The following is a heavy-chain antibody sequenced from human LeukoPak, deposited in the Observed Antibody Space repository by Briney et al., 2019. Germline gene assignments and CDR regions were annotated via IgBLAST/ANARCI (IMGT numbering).Heavy chain of an antibody. Sequence: SGGSLRLSCAASGFTFSSYAMSRVRQAPGKGLEWVSAISGSGGSTYYADSVKGRFTISRDNSKNTLYLQMNSLRAEDTAVYYCAKLPAADYYYYGMDVWGQGTTVTVSS. V-gene: IGHV3-23*01. D-gene: IGHD2-2*01. CDR2: ISGSGGST. J-gene: IGHJ6*02. CDR1: GFTFSSYA. CDR3: AKLPAADYYYYGMDV.